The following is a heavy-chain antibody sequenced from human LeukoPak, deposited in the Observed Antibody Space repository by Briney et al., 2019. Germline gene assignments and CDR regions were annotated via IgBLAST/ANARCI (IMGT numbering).Heavy chain of an antibody. CDR3: ARNDGDI. D-gene: IGHD3-16*01. V-gene: IGHV4-59*08. Sequence: PSETLSLTCTVSGDSISSYYWSWIRQPPGKGLGWIGYIYYSGSTNYNPSLKSRLTIAVDRSKNQFSLKLSSVTAADTAVYYCARNDGDIWGQGTMVTVSS. J-gene: IGHJ3*02. CDR2: IYYSGST. CDR1: GDSISSYY.